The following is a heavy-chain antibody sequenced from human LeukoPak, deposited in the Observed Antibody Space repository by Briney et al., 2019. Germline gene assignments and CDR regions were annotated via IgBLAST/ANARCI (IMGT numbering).Heavy chain of an antibody. CDR1: GYTFTNHG. D-gene: IGHD1-26*01. CDR3: ARALGIQLVDVFDF. Sequence: ASVKVSCKASGYTFTNHGVNWVRQAPGQGLQWMGWINPNNGRTRYPESLQGRVTMTTDRSATTAYMELRSLTSDDTAIYYCARALGIQLVDVFDFWGPGSLVTVSS. V-gene: IGHV1-18*01. J-gene: IGHJ4*02. CDR2: INPNNGRT.